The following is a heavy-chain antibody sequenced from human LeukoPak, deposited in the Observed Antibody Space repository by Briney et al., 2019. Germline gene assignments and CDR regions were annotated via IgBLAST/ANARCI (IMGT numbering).Heavy chain of an antibody. V-gene: IGHV1-2*02. D-gene: IGHD3-22*01. CDR1: GYTFTDYY. CDR2: INPNSGGT. Sequence: ASVKVSCKASGYTFTDYYMHWVRQAPGQGLEWVGWINPNSGGTNYAQKFQGRVTMTRDTSISTAYMELSRLRSDDTAVYYCARGTPAPWYYYDSSGYSTPDYWGQGTLVTVSS. CDR3: ARGTPAPWYYYDSSGYSTPDY. J-gene: IGHJ4*02.